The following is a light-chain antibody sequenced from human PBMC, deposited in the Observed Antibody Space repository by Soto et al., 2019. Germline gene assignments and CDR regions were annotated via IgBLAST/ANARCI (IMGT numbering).Light chain of an antibody. CDR1: QSIGRS. Sequence: DIQMTQSPSSLSATVADRVTITCRASQSIGRSLNWYQQKPGKAPKLLIYAASSLQSGLPSRFSGSGYGTDFTLTIASLQSEDFAIYYCQQSYSSPRTFGQGTKVDIK. CDR3: QQSYSSPRT. J-gene: IGKJ1*01. V-gene: IGKV1-39*01. CDR2: AAS.